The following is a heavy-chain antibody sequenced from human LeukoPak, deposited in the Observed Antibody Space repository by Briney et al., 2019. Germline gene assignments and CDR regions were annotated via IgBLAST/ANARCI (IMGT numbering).Heavy chain of an antibody. CDR2: IIPIFGTA. J-gene: IGHJ4*02. D-gene: IGHD3-9*01. CDR1: GGTFSSYA. CDR3: ARGYYDILTGLGRLDY. Sequence: SVKVSCKASGGTFSSYAISWVRQAPGQGLEWMGGIIPIFGTANYAQKFQGRVTITTDESTSTAYMELSRLRSEDTALYYCARGYYDILTGLGRLDYWGQGTLVTVSS. V-gene: IGHV1-69*05.